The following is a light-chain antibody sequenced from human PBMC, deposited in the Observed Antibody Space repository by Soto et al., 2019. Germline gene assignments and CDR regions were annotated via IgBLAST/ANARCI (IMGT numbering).Light chain of an antibody. J-gene: IGKJ3*01. V-gene: IGKV3-20*01. CDR2: GAS. CDR1: QIVSSTY. CDR3: QQYGRSPFT. Sequence: EIVLTQSPGTLSLSPGERATLSCRASQIVSSTYLAWFQQKPGQAPRLLIYGASTRATGIPARFSGSGSGTEFTLTISSLQSEDFAVYYCQQYGRSPFTFGPGTKVDIK.